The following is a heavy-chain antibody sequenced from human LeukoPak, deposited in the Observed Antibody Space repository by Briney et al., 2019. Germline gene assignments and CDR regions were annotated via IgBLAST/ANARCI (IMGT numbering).Heavy chain of an antibody. Sequence: GGSLSLSCAASGFTFSSYEMSWVRQAPGKGLEWVSEISGSGTTIFYADSVKGRFTVSRDNAKNSLYLQMNSLRVEDTAVYYCASSPRGVYWGQGTLVTVSS. D-gene: IGHD3-10*01. V-gene: IGHV3-48*03. CDR2: ISGSGTTI. J-gene: IGHJ4*02. CDR3: ASSPRGVY. CDR1: GFTFSSYE.